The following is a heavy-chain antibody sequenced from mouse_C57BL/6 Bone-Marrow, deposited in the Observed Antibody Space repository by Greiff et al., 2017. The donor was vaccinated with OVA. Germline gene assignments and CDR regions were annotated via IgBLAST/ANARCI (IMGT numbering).Heavy chain of an antibody. J-gene: IGHJ4*01. V-gene: IGHV10-1*01. D-gene: IGHD5-1*01. CDR2: IRSKSNNYAT. CDR1: GFSFNTYA. CDR3: VTPYLYYYAMDY. Sequence: EVQVVESGGGLVQPKGSLKLSCAASGFSFNTYAMNWVRQAPGKGLEWVARIRSKSNNYATYYADSVKDRFTISRDDSESMLYLQMNNLKTEDTAMYYCVTPYLYYYAMDYWGQGTSVTVSS.